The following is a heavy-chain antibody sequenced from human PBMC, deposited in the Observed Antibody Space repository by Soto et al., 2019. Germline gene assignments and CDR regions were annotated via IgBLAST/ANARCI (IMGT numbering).Heavy chain of an antibody. Sequence: QVQLVASGGGVVQPGRSLRLSCAPSGFTFSSYGMHWARQAPGKGLEWVAVIWYDGSNKVYADSVKGRFTISRDNSKNTLYLQMNSLRAEDTAVYYCARDLSGDYGALDTWGQGTMVTVSS. CDR1: GFTFSSYG. J-gene: IGHJ3*02. CDR3: ARDLSGDYGALDT. CDR2: IWYDGSNK. V-gene: IGHV3-33*01. D-gene: IGHD4-17*01.